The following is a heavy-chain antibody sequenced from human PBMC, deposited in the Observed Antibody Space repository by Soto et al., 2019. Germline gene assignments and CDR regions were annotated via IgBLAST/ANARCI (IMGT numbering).Heavy chain of an antibody. V-gene: IGHV3-48*02. J-gene: IGHJ4*02. D-gene: IGHD6-13*01. CDR3: ARDKYASSWPYSFDY. CDR1: GFTFSSYG. Sequence: EVQLVESGGGLAQPGGSLRLSCAASGFTFSSYGMNWVRQAPGKGLEWVSFISSSSSTTHYADSVKGRFTISRDNAKNSLYLQVNRLRDEDTAGYFRARDKYASSWPYSFDYWGQGTLVTVSS. CDR2: ISSSSSTT.